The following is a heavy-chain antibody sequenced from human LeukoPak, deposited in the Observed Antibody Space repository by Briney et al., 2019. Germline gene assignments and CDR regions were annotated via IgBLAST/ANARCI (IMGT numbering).Heavy chain of an antibody. CDR1: GGSISSYY. CDR2: IYYSGST. J-gene: IGHJ6*02. Sequence: PSETLSLTCTVSGGSISSYYWSWIRQPPGKGLEWIGYIYYSGSTNYNPSLKSRVTISVDTSKNQFSLKLSSVTAADTAVYYCAGAYSGSYYYYYYYGMDVWGQGTTVTVS. V-gene: IGHV4-59*08. CDR3: AGAYSGSYYYYYYYGMDV. D-gene: IGHD1-26*01.